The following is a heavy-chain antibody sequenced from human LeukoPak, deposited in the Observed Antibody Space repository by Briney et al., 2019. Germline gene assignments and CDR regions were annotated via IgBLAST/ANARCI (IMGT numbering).Heavy chain of an antibody. Sequence: SETLSLTCTVSGSSISDYYWSWIRQPPGKGLEWIGYIYKTESMKYNPSLKSRVTVSVDTSKNQFSLKLSSVTAADTAVYYCARDPYIGYDFSFFDSWGQGTLVTVSS. CDR3: ARDPYIGYDFSFFDS. CDR2: IYKTESM. J-gene: IGHJ4*02. CDR1: GSSISDYY. D-gene: IGHD5-12*01. V-gene: IGHV4-59*01.